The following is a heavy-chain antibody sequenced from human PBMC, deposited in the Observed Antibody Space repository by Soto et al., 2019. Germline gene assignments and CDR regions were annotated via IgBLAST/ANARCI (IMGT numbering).Heavy chain of an antibody. V-gene: IGHV4-39*01. CDR3: GRQGRSFRPPRLNWFAT. Sequence: PSETLSLTCTVSGDSISRSPYYWGWIRQPPGKGLDWIGRIYYTGITYYNPSFESRITISADSPKNQFSLRLICVSAAGAAVYYCGRQGRSFRPPRLNWFATWGQGTLFTAS. D-gene: IGHD6-25*01. CDR2: IYYTGIT. CDR1: GDSISRSPYY. J-gene: IGHJ5*02.